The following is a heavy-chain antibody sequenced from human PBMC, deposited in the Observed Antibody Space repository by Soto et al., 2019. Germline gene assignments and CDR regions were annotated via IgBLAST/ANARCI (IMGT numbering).Heavy chain of an antibody. J-gene: IGHJ4*02. CDR1: GFTFSSYA. CDR2: ISDSGDST. CDR3: AKDKVVAGGFDY. Sequence: PGGSLRLSCAASGFTFSSYAMSWVRQAPGKGLEWVSGISDSGDSTFYADSVKGRFTISRDNSKNTLYLQMNSLRVEDTAVYYCAKDKVVAGGFDYWGQGTLVTVSS. D-gene: IGHD2-15*01. V-gene: IGHV3-23*01.